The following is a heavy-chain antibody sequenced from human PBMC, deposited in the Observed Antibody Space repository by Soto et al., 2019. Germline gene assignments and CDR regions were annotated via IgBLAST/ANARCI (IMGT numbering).Heavy chain of an antibody. J-gene: IGHJ4*02. V-gene: IGHV4-31*03. D-gene: IGHD2-8*01. Sequence: SETLSLTCTVSGGSISSGGYYWSWIRQHPGEGLEWIGYIYYSGSTYYNPSLKSRVTISVDTSKNQFSPKLSSVTAADTAVYYCARVQLMVYDYWGQGTLVTVSS. CDR3: ARVQLMVYDY. CDR2: IYYSGST. CDR1: GGSISSGGYY.